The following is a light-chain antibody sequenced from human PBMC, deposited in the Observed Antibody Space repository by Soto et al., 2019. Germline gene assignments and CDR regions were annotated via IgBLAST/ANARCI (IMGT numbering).Light chain of an antibody. Sequence: DIVMTQTPLSLSVSPGQPASISCKSNQSLVYSDGKTYLYWYLQKSGQPPQLLIYEVFNRFSGVPDRFSGSGAGTDFTLKISRVEAEDVGDYYCMQSIQLPLTFVGGTKVEIK. CDR1: QSLVYSDGKTY. CDR2: EVF. V-gene: IGKV2D-29*01. CDR3: MQSIQLPLT. J-gene: IGKJ4*01.